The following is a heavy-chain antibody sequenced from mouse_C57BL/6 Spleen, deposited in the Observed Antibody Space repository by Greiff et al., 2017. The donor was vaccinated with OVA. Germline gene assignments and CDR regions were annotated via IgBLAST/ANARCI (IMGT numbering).Heavy chain of an antibody. D-gene: IGHD1-1*01. CDR3: AREGNYGSSYGAWFAY. V-gene: IGHV5-4*01. CDR1: GFTFSSYA. Sequence: EVLLVESGGGLVKPGGSLKLSCAASGFTFSSYAMSWVRQTPEKRLEWVATISDGGSYTYYPDNVKGRYTISRDNAKNNLYLQMSHLKSEDTAMYYCAREGNYGSSYGAWFAYWGQGTLVTVSA. J-gene: IGHJ3*01. CDR2: ISDGGSYT.